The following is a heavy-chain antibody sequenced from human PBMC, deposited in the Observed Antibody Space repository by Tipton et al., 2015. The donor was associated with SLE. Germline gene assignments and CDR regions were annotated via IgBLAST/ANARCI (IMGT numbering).Heavy chain of an antibody. V-gene: IGHV3-7*03. D-gene: IGHD3-3*01. CDR3: ARDLYYDFWSGYSYYGMDV. CDR1: GFTFSSYW. CDR2: IKQDGSEK. Sequence: SLRLSCAASGFTFSSYWMSWVRQAPGKGLEWVANIKQDGSEKYYVDSVKGRFTISRDNAKNSLYLQMNSLRAEDTAVYYCARDLYYDFWSGYSYYGMDVWGQGTTVTVSS. J-gene: IGHJ6*02.